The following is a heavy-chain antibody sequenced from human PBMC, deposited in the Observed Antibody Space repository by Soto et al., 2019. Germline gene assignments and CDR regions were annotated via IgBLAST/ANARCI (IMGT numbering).Heavy chain of an antibody. CDR2: IYWDDDK. D-gene: IGHD1-26*01. J-gene: IGHJ4*01. CDR3: AHRELPNPLDY. V-gene: IGHV2-5*02. CDR1: GFSLSTSGVG. Sequence: QITLKESGPTLVKPTQTLTLTCTFSGFSLSTSGVGVGWILQPPGKALEWLALIYWDDDKRSSPCLKSRLTLTKDTSKNQVVLTITNMDPVDTATYYCAHRELPNPLDYWGHGTLVTVSS.